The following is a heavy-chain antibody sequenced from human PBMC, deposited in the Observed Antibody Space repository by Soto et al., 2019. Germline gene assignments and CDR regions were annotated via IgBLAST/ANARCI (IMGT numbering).Heavy chain of an antibody. V-gene: IGHV4-4*02. J-gene: IGHJ3*01. CDR2: ILHSGET. CDR1: GDSITTSRW. D-gene: IGHD6-19*01. CDR3: AYSTGWYRHDV. Sequence: QVQLQESGPGLVKPSGTLSLTCAVSGDSITTSRWWTWVRQPPGKGLEWFGDILHSGETSYNTSLKSRVFIAVDKSQNQFSLRVSSVTDAATAVYYCAYSTGWYRHDVWGQGTLVTVSS.